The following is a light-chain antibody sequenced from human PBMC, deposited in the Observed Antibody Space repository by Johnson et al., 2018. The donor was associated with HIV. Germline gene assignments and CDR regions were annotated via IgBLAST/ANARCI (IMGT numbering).Light chain of an antibody. CDR3: GTWETSLSAGLLYV. J-gene: IGLJ1*01. CDR1: SSNIENYF. CDR2: EDN. V-gene: IGLV1-51*02. Sequence: QSVLTQPPSVSAAPGQRVNISCSGNSSNIENYFVSWYQQLPGAAPRLVIYEDNKRPSGIPDRFSGSKSGTSATLGITGLQTGDEADYYCGTWETSLSAGLLYVFGPGTKVTVL.